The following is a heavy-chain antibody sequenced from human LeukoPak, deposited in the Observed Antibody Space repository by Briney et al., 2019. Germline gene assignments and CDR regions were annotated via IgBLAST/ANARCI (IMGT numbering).Heavy chain of an antibody. V-gene: IGHV3-30*02. J-gene: IGHJ3*02. CDR3: ARGKRQWLPTGNAFDI. CDR1: GFTFSSYG. CDR2: IRYDGSNK. Sequence: AGGSLRLSCAASGFTFSSYGMHWVRQAPGKGLEWVAFIRYDGSNKYYADSVKGRFTISRDNSKNTLYLQMNSLRAEDTAVYYCARGKRQWLPTGNAFDIWGQGTMVTVSS. D-gene: IGHD6-19*01.